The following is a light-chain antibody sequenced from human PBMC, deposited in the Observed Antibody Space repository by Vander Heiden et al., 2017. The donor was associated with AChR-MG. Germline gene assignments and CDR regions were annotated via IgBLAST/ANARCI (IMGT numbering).Light chain of an antibody. CDR3: RHALRTPVG. CDR1: QSLRHSIGHNF. Sequence: DIVMTQSPLSLSVTPGEPASISCRSSQSLRHSIGHNFLDWYLQKPGQSPQLLIYLGSYRASGVPDRFSGGGSGTDFTLEISRVEAEDVGIYYCRHALRTPVGFGPWTNLDIK. CDR2: LGS. V-gene: IGKV2-28*01. J-gene: IGKJ3*01.